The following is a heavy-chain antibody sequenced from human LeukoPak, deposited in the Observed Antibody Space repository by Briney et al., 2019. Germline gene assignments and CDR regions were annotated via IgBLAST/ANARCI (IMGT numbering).Heavy chain of an antibody. Sequence: SETLSLTCSVSGGSISSSYWTWIRQPAGKGLEWIGSIQTSGSTNYNPSLKSRATMSVDTSKNQFSLKLSSVTAADTAVYYCARAPEGYSSGWYDYWGQGTLVTVSS. CDR2: IQTSGST. J-gene: IGHJ4*02. CDR3: ARAPEGYSSGWYDY. CDR1: GGSISSSY. D-gene: IGHD6-19*01. V-gene: IGHV4-4*07.